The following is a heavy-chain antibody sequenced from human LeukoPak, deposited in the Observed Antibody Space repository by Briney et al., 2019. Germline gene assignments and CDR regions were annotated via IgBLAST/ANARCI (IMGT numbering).Heavy chain of an antibody. Sequence: PGGSLRLSCAASGFTFSSYAMHWVRQAPGKGLEWVAVISYDGSNKYYADSVKGRFTISRDNSKNTLYLQMNSLRAEDTAVYYCARVIAVAAPPFDYWGQGTLVTVSS. V-gene: IGHV3-30*04. CDR3: ARVIAVAAPPFDY. CDR1: GFTFSSYA. CDR2: ISYDGSNK. D-gene: IGHD6-19*01. J-gene: IGHJ4*02.